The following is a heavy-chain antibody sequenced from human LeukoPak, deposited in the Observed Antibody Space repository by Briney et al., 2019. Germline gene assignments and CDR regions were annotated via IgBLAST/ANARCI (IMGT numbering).Heavy chain of an antibody. CDR1: GFTFSSYS. V-gene: IGHV3-21*01. CDR3: ARALVGRGAFDI. Sequence: GGSLRPSCAASGFTFSSYSMNWVRQAPGKGLEWVSSISSSSSYIYYADSVKGRFTISRDNAKNSLYLQMNSLRAEDTAVYYCARALVGRGAFDIWGQGTMVTVSS. J-gene: IGHJ3*02. CDR2: ISSSSSYI. D-gene: IGHD1-26*01.